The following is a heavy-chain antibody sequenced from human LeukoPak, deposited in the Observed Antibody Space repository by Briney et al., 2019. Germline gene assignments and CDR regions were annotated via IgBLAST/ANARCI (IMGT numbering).Heavy chain of an antibody. CDR3: ARHKRRITMVRGVTLFDY. CDR1: GGSFSSYY. J-gene: IGHJ4*02. V-gene: IGHV4-34*01. D-gene: IGHD3-10*01. Sequence: SETLSLTCSVFGGSFSSYYWSWIRQPPGKGLEWIGEINHSGSTNYNPSLKSRVTISVDTSKNQFSLKLSSVTAADTAVYYCARHKRRITMVRGVTLFDYWGQGTLVTVSS. CDR2: INHSGST.